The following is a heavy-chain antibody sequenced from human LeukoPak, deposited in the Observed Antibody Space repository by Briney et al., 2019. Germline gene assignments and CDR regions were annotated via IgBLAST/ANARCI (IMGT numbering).Heavy chain of an antibody. J-gene: IGHJ3*02. CDR1: GGSISSYY. CDR2: IYTSGST. CDR3: ASVKMATIDDAFDI. Sequence: SETLSLTCTVSGGSISSYYWSWIRQPPGKGLEWIGYIYTSGSTNYNPSLKSRGTISVDTSKNQFSLKLSSVTAADTAVYYCASVKMATIDDAFDIWGQGTMVTVSS. V-gene: IGHV4-4*09. D-gene: IGHD5-24*01.